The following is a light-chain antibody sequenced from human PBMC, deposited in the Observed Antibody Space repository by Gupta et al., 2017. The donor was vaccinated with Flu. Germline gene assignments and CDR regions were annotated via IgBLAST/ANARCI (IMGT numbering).Light chain of an antibody. CDR1: TCVVGVYNY. CDR2: DVS. Sequence: ITATVTTCVVGVYNYVSWNHKHPVKAPRLIIYDVSYRPSGVSNRFSGSKSCNTASLTTSGLQDEDEADYYCSSDTSISTLVFGGGTKRTVL. CDR3: SSDTSISTLV. J-gene: IGLJ2*01. V-gene: IGLV2-14*04.